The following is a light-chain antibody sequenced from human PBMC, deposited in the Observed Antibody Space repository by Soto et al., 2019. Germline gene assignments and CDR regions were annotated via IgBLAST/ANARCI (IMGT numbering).Light chain of an antibody. CDR1: SSDVGTYDR. V-gene: IGLV2-18*02. CDR3: SSYAASTTLL. Sequence: QSALTQPPSVSGSPGQSVTISCIGTSSDVGTYDRVSWYQAPPGTAPKLMIYEVHYRPSGVPDPFSGSKSGNTASLTISGLQAEDEADYYCSSYAASTTLLFGGGTKLTVL. J-gene: IGLJ2*01. CDR2: EVH.